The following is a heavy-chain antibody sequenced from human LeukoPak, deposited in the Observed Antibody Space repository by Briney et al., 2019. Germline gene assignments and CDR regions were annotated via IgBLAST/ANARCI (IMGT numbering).Heavy chain of an antibody. CDR3: AKQLGYCSDGSCYFPY. Sequence: GGSLRLSCAASGFTFSSSAMSWVRQAPEKGLEWVSAISNNGGYTYYADPVQGRFTISRDNSKSTLCLQMNSLRAEDTAVYYCAKQLGYCSDGSCYFPYWGQGTLVTVSS. V-gene: IGHV3-23*01. CDR1: GFTFSSSA. CDR2: ISNNGGYT. D-gene: IGHD2-15*01. J-gene: IGHJ4*02.